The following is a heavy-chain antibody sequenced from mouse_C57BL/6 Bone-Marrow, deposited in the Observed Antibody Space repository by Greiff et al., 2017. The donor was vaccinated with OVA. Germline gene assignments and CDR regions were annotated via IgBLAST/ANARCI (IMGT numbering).Heavy chain of an antibody. CDR2: ISSGSSTI. J-gene: IGHJ3*01. V-gene: IGHV5-17*01. CDR3: AREADWAWFAY. CDR1: GFTFSDYG. D-gene: IGHD4-1*01. Sequence: DVQLVESGGGLVKPGGSLKLSCAASGFTFSDYGMHWVRQAPEKGLEWVAYISSGSSTIYYADTVKGRFTISRDNAKNTLFLQMTSLRSEDTAMYYCAREADWAWFAYWGQGTLVTVSA.